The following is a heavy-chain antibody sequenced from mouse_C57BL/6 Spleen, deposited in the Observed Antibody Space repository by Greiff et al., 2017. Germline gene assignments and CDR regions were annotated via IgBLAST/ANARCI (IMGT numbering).Heavy chain of an antibody. Sequence: VQLKESGPELVKPGASVKLSCKASGYTFTDYNMHWVKQSHGKSLEWIGYINPNNGGTSYNQKFKGKATLTVNKSSSTAYMELRSLTSEDSAVYYCARSHYGSSFAYWGQGTLVTVSA. V-gene: IGHV1-22*01. CDR2: INPNNGGT. CDR3: ARSHYGSSFAY. J-gene: IGHJ3*01. D-gene: IGHD1-1*01. CDR1: GYTFTDYN.